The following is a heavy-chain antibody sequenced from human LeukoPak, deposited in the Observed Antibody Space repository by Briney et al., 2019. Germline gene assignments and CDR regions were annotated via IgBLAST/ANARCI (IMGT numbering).Heavy chain of an antibody. Sequence: GGPLRLSCAASGFTFSSYSMNWVRQAPGKGLEWVSSISSSSSYIYYADSVKGRFTISRDNAKNSLYLQMNSLRAEDTAVYYCARALSGGYAFDIWGQGTMVTVSS. V-gene: IGHV3-21*01. CDR2: ISSSSSYI. CDR1: GFTFSSYS. CDR3: ARALSGGYAFDI. D-gene: IGHD2-15*01. J-gene: IGHJ3*02.